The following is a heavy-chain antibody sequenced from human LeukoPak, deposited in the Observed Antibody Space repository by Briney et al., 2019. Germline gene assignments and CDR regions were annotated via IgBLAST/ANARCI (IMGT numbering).Heavy chain of an antibody. D-gene: IGHD6-13*01. J-gene: IGHJ3*02. Sequence: PSETLSLTCTVSGGSISSYYWSWIRQPPGKGLEWIGYIYYSGSTNYNPSLKSRVTISVDTSKNQFSLKLSSVTAADTAVYYCASSLAAAEGYAFDIWGQGTMVTVSS. CDR2: IYYSGST. V-gene: IGHV4-59*01. CDR3: ASSLAAAEGYAFDI. CDR1: GGSISSYY.